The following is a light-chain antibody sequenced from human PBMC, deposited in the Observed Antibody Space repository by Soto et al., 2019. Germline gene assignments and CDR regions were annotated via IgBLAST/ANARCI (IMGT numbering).Light chain of an antibody. CDR2: DVI. J-gene: IGLJ2*01. Sequence: QSVLTQPASVSGSPGQSITISCTGTSSDVGGYDYVSWCQQHPGKAPKLIIYDVINRPSGVSHRFSASKSGNTASLTISGLQAEDEADYYCSSYTTTITPHVLFGGGTQLTGL. CDR3: SSYTTTITPHVL. CDR1: SSDVGGYDY. V-gene: IGLV2-14*01.